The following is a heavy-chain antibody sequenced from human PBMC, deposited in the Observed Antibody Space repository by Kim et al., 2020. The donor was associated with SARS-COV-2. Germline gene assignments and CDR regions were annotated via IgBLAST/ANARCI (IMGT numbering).Heavy chain of an antibody. CDR2: T. CDR3: ARERDGYTFDY. D-gene: IGHD5-12*01. Sequence: TNYNPPLKSRVTISVDTSKNQFSLKLSSVTAADTAVYYCARERDGYTFDYWGQGTLVTVSS. V-gene: IGHV4-59*01. J-gene: IGHJ4*02.